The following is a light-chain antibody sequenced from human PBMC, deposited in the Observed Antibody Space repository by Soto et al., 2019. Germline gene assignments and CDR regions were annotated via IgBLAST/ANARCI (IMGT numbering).Light chain of an antibody. CDR3: SSYRSSRSSV. J-gene: IGLJ1*01. CDR1: SSDIGGYNY. Sequence: QSVLTQPASVSGSPGQSITISCTGSSSDIGGYNYVTWYQHHPGKAPKLMIYDVSNRSSGVSNRFSGSKSGNTASLTISGLQAEDEADYYCSSYRSSRSSVFGTGTKLTVL. V-gene: IGLV2-14*03. CDR2: DVS.